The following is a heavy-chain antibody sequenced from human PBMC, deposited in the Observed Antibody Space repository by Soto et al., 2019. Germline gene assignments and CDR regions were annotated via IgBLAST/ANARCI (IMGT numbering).Heavy chain of an antibody. V-gene: IGHV3-23*01. J-gene: IGHJ4*02. D-gene: IGHD6-19*01. Sequence: EVQLLESGGGLVQPGGSLRLSCAASGFTFSSYAMSWVRQAPGKGLEWVSAISGSGGSTYYADSVKGRFTISRDNSKNTLYVQMSSLRVLDTAVYFCANGVWYTDYWGQGTLVTVSS. CDR2: ISGSGGST. CDR1: GFTFSSYA. CDR3: ANGVWYTDY.